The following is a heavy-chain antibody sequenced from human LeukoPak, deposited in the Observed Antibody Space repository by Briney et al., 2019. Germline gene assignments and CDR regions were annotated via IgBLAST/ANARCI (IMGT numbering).Heavy chain of an antibody. V-gene: IGHV3-23*01. CDR3: ATDLSYDNNLFDL. D-gene: IGHD3-9*01. CDR1: GFAFSNYG. CDR2: IRCSGGGT. Sequence: GGSLRLSCAASGFAFSNYGMSWVRQAPGKGLEWVSTIRCSGGGTYYADSVKGRFTISRDNSKNTLYLQMNGLRAEDTAVYYCATDLSYDNNLFDLWGRGTLVTVSS. J-gene: IGHJ5*02.